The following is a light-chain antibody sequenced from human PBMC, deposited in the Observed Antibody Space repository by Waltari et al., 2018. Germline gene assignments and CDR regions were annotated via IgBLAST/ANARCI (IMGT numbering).Light chain of an antibody. CDR2: DVT. J-gene: IGLJ2*01. Sequence: QSALTQPPSASGSPGQSVTISCTGTSSDFGGYNFVSLYQPQPGKAPKLIISDVTRRPSGVPDRFSGSKSGNTAYLTVSGLQADDEADYYCNSYAGSNTVVFGGGTRLTVL. V-gene: IGLV2-8*01. CDR3: NSYAGSNTVV. CDR1: SSDFGGYNF.